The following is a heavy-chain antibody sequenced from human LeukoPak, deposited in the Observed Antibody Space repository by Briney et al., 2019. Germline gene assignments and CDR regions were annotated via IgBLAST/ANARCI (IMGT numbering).Heavy chain of an antibody. V-gene: IGHV3-43D*03. Sequence: GGSLRLSCSASGFTFGDYAVHWVRQAPGKGLQWISSINWVGETTSYADSVKGRFTISRDNSKSSLYLQMHNLRSEDTALYYCAKDRQYGDYGGGDFFDSWGQGTLVTVSS. CDR3: AKDRQYGDYGGGDFFDS. D-gene: IGHD4-17*01. J-gene: IGHJ4*02. CDR2: INWVGETT. CDR1: GFTFGDYA.